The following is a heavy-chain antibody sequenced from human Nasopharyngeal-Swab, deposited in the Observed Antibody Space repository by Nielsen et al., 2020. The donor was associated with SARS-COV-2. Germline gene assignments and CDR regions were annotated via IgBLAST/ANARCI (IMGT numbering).Heavy chain of an antibody. D-gene: IGHD5-12*01. J-gene: IGHJ6*04. V-gene: IGHV3-30*18. CDR2: ISYDGSNK. CDR3: AKGGYSGYDPLGMDV. Sequence: VRQMPGEGLVGVAVISYDGSNKYYADSVKGRFTISRDNSKNTLYLQMNSLRAEDTAVYYCAKGGYSGYDPLGMDVWGKGTTVTVSS.